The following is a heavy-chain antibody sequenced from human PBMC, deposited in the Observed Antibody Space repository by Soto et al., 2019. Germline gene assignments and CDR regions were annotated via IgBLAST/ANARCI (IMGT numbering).Heavy chain of an antibody. J-gene: IGHJ4*02. CDR2: INQDGSEK. CDR1: GFTLSNYW. CDR3: ARGSGSLDH. V-gene: IGHV3-7*05. D-gene: IGHD3-10*01. Sequence: GGSLRLSCAASGFTLSNYWMTWVRQAPGKGLEWVANINQDGSEKYYVDSVKGRFTTSRDNAENSLYLQMSSLRAEDTAVYYCARGSGSLDHWGPGTLVTVSS.